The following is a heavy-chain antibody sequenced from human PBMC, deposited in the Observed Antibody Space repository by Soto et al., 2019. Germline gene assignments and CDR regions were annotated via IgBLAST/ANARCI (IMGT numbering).Heavy chain of an antibody. CDR2: ISGSGGST. Sequence: GGSLRLSCAASGFTFSSYAMSWVRQAPGKGLEWVSAISGSGGSTYYADSVKGRFTISRDNSKNTLYLQMNSLRAEDTAVYYCAKSPFRHDYGSGSYGFDYWGQGTLVTVSS. CDR1: GFTFSSYA. D-gene: IGHD3-10*01. J-gene: IGHJ4*02. V-gene: IGHV3-23*01. CDR3: AKSPFRHDYGSGSYGFDY.